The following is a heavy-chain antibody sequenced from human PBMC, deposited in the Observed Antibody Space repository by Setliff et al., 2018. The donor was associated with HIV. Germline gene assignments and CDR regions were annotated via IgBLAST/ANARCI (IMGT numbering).Heavy chain of an antibody. Sequence: ASVKVSCKASGCTFTAYYIHWVRQAPGHGLQLMGRIEPSSGDTNYIQKFQGRVTITRDTSIYTVYMELTGLTSDDTAVYYCARQDHSSVNSGSLYAFDVWGQGTMVTVSS. D-gene: IGHD3-22*01. CDR2: IEPSSGDT. J-gene: IGHJ3*01. CDR1: GCTFTAYY. V-gene: IGHV1-2*06. CDR3: ARQDHSSVNSGSLYAFDV.